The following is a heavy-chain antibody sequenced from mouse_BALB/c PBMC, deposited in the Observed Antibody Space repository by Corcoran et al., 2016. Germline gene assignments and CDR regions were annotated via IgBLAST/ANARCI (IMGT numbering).Heavy chain of an antibody. CDR2: INTYTGEP. Sequence: QIQLVQSGPELKKPGATVKISCKASGYTFTNYGMNWVKQAPGKGLKWMGWINTYTGEPTYADDFKGRFAFSLETSASTAYLQINNLKNEDTATYFCARDGNYVAWFAYWGQGTLVTVSA. V-gene: IGHV9-3-1*01. J-gene: IGHJ3*01. D-gene: IGHD2-1*01. CDR1: GYTFTNYG. CDR3: ARDGNYVAWFAY.